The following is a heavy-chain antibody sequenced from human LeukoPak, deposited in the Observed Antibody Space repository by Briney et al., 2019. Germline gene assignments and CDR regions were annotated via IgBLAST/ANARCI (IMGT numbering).Heavy chain of an antibody. CDR3: ARALDGYNLFDY. CDR1: GFSFDDYG. J-gene: IGHJ4*02. CDR2: INWNGGST. V-gene: IGHV3-20*04. D-gene: IGHD5-24*01. Sequence: GGSLRLSCAASGFSFDDYGMSWVRQAPGKGLEWVSGINWNGGSTGYADSVKGRFTISRDNAKNSLYLQMNSLRAEDTALYYCARALDGYNLFDYWGQGTLVTVSS.